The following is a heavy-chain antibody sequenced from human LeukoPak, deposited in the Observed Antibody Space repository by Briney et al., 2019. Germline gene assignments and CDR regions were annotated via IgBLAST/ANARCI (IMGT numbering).Heavy chain of an antibody. CDR1: GYTFTSYG. CDR3: ARGDGYCSGGSCMIFDY. Sequence: GASVKVSCKASGYTFTSYGISWVRQAPGQGLEWMGWISAYTGKTNSAQKLQGRVTMTTDTSTSTGYMELRSLRSDDTAVYYCARGDGYCSGGSCMIFDYWGQGTLVTVSX. D-gene: IGHD2-15*01. V-gene: IGHV1-18*01. J-gene: IGHJ4*02. CDR2: ISAYTGKT.